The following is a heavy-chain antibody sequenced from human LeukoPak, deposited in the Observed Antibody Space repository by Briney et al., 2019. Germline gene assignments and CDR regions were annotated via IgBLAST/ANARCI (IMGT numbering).Heavy chain of an antibody. Sequence: PGGSLRLSCSASGFTFSIYIMHWARQAPGKGLEYVSAITSNGDTTYYADSVKGRVTISRDNSKNTLYLQMSSLRAEDTAFYYCVKDDSYYYDSSGRDSWGQGTLVTVSS. V-gene: IGHV3-64D*09. J-gene: IGHJ4*02. CDR2: ITSNGDTT. CDR1: GFTFSIYI. D-gene: IGHD3-22*01. CDR3: VKDDSYYYDSSGRDS.